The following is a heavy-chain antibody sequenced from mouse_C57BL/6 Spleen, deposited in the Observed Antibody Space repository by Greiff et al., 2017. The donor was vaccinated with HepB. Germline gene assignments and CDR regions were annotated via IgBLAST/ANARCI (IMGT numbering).Heavy chain of an antibody. CDR3: AREYYFDY. CDR2: IDPSDSYT. J-gene: IGHJ2*01. Sequence: VQLQQSGAELVMPGASVKLSCKASGYTFTSYWMHWVKQRPGQGLEWIGEIDPSDSYTNYNQKFKGKSTLTVDKSSSTAYMQLSSLTSEDSAVYYCAREYYFDYWGQGTTLTVSS. CDR1: GYTFTSYW. V-gene: IGHV1-69*01.